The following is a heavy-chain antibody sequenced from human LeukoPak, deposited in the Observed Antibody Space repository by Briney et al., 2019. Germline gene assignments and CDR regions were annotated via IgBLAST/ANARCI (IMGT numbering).Heavy chain of an antibody. CDR3: ARAERGRDFWSGYYGNWFDP. CDR1: GYTFTSYG. CDR2: ISAYNGNT. D-gene: IGHD3-3*01. J-gene: IGHJ5*02. Sequence: GASVKVSCKASGYTFTSYGISWVRQASGQGLEWMGWISAYNGNTNYAQKLQGRVTMTTDTSTSTAYMELRSLRSDDTAVYYCARAERGRDFWSGYYGNWFDPWGQGTLVTVSS. V-gene: IGHV1-18*01.